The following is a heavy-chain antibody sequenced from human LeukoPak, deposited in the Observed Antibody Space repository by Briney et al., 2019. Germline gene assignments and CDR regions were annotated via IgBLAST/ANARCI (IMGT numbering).Heavy chain of an antibody. CDR3: AKIPGATIAFDI. V-gene: IGHV3-30*02. CDR1: GFTFSSYG. J-gene: IGHJ3*02. CDR2: IWYDGSNK. Sequence: TGGSLRLSCAASGFTFSSYGMHWVRQAPGKGLEWVAVIWYDGSNKYYADSVKGRFTISRDNSKNTLYLQMNSLRAEDTAVYYCAKIPGATIAFDIWGQGTMVTVSS. D-gene: IGHD1-26*01.